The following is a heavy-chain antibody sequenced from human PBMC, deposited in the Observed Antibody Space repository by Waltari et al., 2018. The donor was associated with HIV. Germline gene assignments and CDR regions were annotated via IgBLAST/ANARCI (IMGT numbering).Heavy chain of an antibody. Sequence: QLQLQESGPGLVKPSETLSLTCTVSGGSISSSSYYWGWIRQPPGKGLEWIGSIYYSGSTYYNPSLKSRVTISVDTSKNQFSLKLSSVTAADTAVYYCARDNITIFGVKYGMDVWGQGTTVTVSS. CDR2: IYYSGST. D-gene: IGHD3-3*01. CDR1: GGSISSSSYY. J-gene: IGHJ6*02. V-gene: IGHV4-39*07. CDR3: ARDNITIFGVKYGMDV.